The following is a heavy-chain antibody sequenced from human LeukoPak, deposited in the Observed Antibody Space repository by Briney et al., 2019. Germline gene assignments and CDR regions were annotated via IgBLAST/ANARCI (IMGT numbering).Heavy chain of an antibody. CDR2: IYHSGIT. Sequence: PSETLSLTCTVSGYSIRSGFYWGWIRQPPGKGLEWIGNIYHSGITYYTPSLKSRVTISVDTSKNQFYLKLNSVTAADTAVYYCAALGIQLWLTLDYWGQGTLVTVSS. CDR3: AALGIQLWLTLDY. CDR1: GYSIRSGFY. V-gene: IGHV4-38-2*02. J-gene: IGHJ4*02. D-gene: IGHD5-18*01.